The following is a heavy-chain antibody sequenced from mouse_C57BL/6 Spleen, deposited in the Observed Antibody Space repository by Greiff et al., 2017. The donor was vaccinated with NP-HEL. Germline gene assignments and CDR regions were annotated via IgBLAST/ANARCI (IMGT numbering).Heavy chain of an antibody. D-gene: IGHD1-1*01. Sequence: EVQLQQSGPELVKPGASVKISCKASGYSFTDYNMNWVKQSHGKSLEWIGVINPNYGTTSYNQKFKGKATLTVDQSSSTAYMQLNSLTSEDSAVYYCAAYGSSPYYAMDYWGQGTSVTVSS. V-gene: IGHV1-39*01. J-gene: IGHJ4*01. CDR2: INPNYGTT. CDR3: AAYGSSPYYAMDY. CDR1: GYSFTDYN.